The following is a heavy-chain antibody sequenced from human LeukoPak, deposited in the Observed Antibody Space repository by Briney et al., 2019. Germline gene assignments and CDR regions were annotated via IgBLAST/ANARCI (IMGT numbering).Heavy chain of an antibody. Sequence: PGGSLRLSCAASGFTFSSYSMNWVRQAPGKGLEWVSYISSSSSTIYYADSVKGRFTISRDNAKNSLYLQMNSLGAEDTAVYFCAKEVKAATNWFDPWGQGTLVTVSS. CDR3: AKEVKAATNWFDP. V-gene: IGHV3-48*01. CDR2: ISSSSSTI. D-gene: IGHD6-25*01. CDR1: GFTFSSYS. J-gene: IGHJ5*02.